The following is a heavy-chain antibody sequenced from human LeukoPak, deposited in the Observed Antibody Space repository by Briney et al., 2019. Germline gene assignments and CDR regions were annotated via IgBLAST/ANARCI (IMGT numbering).Heavy chain of an antibody. CDR2: IYSGGST. CDR3: ASLVGATGFDY. Sequence: PGGSLRLSCAASGFTVNSHYMSSVRQAPGKGLEWVSVIYSGGSTYDADSVKGRFTSSRDNSKNTLYLQMNSLRAEDTAVYYWASLVGATGFDYWGPGTLVTVSS. J-gene: IGHJ4*02. CDR1: GFTVNSHY. D-gene: IGHD1-26*01. V-gene: IGHV3-53*01.